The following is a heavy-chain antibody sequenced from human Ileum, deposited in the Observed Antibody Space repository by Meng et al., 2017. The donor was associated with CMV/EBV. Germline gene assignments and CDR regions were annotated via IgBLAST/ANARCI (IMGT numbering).Heavy chain of an antibody. Sequence: GESLKISCAASGFTFSSYSMNWVRQAPEKGLEWVSYISSTSSTIYYADSVKGRFTISRDNAKNSLYLQMNSLGAEDTAVYYCARDPCGYGDYDYVPYYFGMDVWGQGTTVTVSS. CDR1: GFTFSSYS. V-gene: IGHV3-48*04. CDR3: ARDPCGYGDYDYVPYYFGMDV. CDR2: ISSTSSTI. J-gene: IGHJ6*02. D-gene: IGHD4-17*01.